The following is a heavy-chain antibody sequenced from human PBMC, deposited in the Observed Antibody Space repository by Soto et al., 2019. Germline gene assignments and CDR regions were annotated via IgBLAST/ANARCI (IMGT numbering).Heavy chain of an antibody. V-gene: IGHV3-13*01. Sequence: EVQLVESGGGLVQPGGSLRLSCAASGFTFSSYDMHWVRQATGKGLEWVSAIGTAGDTYYPGSVKGRFTISRENAKNSLYLQINSLRAGDTAVYYCARARYYYGSGSYDYYYYYLDVWGKGTTVTVSS. CDR1: GFTFSSYD. D-gene: IGHD3-10*01. CDR2: IGTAGDT. J-gene: IGHJ6*03. CDR3: ARARYYYGSGSYDYYYYYLDV.